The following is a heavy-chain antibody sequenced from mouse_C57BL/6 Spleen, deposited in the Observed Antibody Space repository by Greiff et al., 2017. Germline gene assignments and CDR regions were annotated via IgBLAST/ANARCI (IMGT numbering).Heavy chain of an antibody. CDR2: ISSGSSTI. V-gene: IGHV5-17*01. CDR1: GFTFSDYG. J-gene: IGHJ2*01. CDR3: ATGYPYFDY. D-gene: IGHD3-2*02. Sequence: EVQLVESGGGLVKPGGSLKLSCAASGFTFSDYGMHCVRQAPRKGLEWVAYISSGSSTIYYADTVKGRFTISRDNAKNTLFLQMTSLRSEDTAMYYCATGYPYFDYWGQGTTLTVSS.